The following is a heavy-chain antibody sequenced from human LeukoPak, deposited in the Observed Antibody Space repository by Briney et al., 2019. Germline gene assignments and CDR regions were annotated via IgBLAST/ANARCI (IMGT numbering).Heavy chain of an antibody. CDR3: ARLPRYGGYDHFDY. CDR2: IYYRGTT. J-gene: IGHJ4*02. D-gene: IGHD5-12*01. V-gene: IGHV4-59*12. Sequence: PETLSLTCTVSGGSISGYFWSWIRQSPGKGLEWIGYIYYRGTTSYNPFLKSRVTISVDTSKNQFSLKLNSVTAADTAVYYCARLPRYGGYDHFDYWGQGILVIVSS. CDR1: GGSISGYF.